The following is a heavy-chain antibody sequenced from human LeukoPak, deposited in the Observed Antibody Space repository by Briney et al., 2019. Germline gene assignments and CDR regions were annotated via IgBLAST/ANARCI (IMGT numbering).Heavy chain of an antibody. D-gene: IGHD4-17*01. CDR3: RTDRYGDYGDYIDY. J-gene: IGHJ4*02. CDR2: IYPNSGGT. CDR1: GYTFTDYY. V-gene: IGHV1-2*02. Sequence: ASVKVSCKGSGYTFTDYYMHWVRQAPGQGLEWMGWIYPNSGGTNYAQKFQGRVTMTRDTSISTAYMELSRLRSDDTAVYYCRTDRYGDYGDYIDYWGQGTLVTVSS.